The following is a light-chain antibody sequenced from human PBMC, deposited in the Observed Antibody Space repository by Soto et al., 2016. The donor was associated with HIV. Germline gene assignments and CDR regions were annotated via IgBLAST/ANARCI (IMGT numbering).Light chain of an antibody. CDR3: QVWDTYTDHVI. V-gene: IGLV3-21*02. CDR2: DDS. J-gene: IGLJ2*01. CDR1: NIETKS. Sequence: SYVLTQPPSVSVAPGETAMITCGGNNIETKSVHWYHQRPGQAPVLVVYDDSDRPSGIPERFSGSNSGNTATLTIGRVEAGDEADYYCQVWDTYTDHVIFGGGTKLTVL.